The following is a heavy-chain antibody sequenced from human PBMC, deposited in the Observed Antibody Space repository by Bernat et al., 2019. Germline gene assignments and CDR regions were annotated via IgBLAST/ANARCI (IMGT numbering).Heavy chain of an antibody. V-gene: IGHV3-7*03. CDR1: GYTFGSYW. CDR3: ARDGTIGGRAWLDP. Sequence: EVQLVESGGGLVQPGGSLRLSCATSGYTFGSYWMTWVRQAPGKGLEWVASIKEDGRETQYVDSVKGRFTISRDNAKNTLHLQMNSLRVEDTALYHCARDGTIGGRAWLDPWGRGTLVTVSS. J-gene: IGHJ5*02. D-gene: IGHD3-3*01. CDR2: IKEDGRET.